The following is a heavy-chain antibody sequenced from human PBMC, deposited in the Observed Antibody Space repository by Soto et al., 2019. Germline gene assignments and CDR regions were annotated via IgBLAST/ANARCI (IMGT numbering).Heavy chain of an antibody. V-gene: IGHV4-34*01. D-gene: IGHD4-17*01. CDR3: VACGYGDYPRY. CDR1: GGSFSGYY. CDR2: INHSGST. J-gene: IGHJ4*02. Sequence: QVQVQQWGAGLLKPSETLSLTCAVYGGSFSGYYWSWIRQPPGKGLEWIGEINHSGSTNYNPSLKSRPTLSVDTSKSQFSLKLRSVTAADTAVYYCVACGYGDYPRYWGQATLVTVSS.